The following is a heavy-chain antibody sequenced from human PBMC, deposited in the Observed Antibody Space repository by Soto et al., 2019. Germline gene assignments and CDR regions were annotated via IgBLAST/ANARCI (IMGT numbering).Heavy chain of an antibody. CDR3: ATKVGATPVWFDP. CDR1: GGSFSGYY. CDR2: INHSGST. Sequence: SETLSLTCAVYGGSFSGYYWSWIRQPPGKGLEWIGEINHSGSTNYNPSLKSRVTISVDTSKNQFSLKLSSVTAADTAVYYCATKVGATPVWFDPWGQGNRVTVS. D-gene: IGHD1-26*01. J-gene: IGHJ5*02. V-gene: IGHV4-34*01.